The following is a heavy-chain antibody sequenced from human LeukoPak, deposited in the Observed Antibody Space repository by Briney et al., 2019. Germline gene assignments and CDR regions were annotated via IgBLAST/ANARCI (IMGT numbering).Heavy chain of an antibody. CDR1: GFTFRSYA. D-gene: IGHD3-3*01. J-gene: IGHJ4*02. Sequence: GRSLRLSCAASGFTFRSYALHWVRQAPGKGLEWVAVISDDGNNKYYADSVKGRFTISRDNSRNTLDLQMNSLRAEATAVYYCARDRSGWSSVIYYWGQGTLVTVSS. CDR3: ARDRSGWSSVIYY. CDR2: ISDDGNNK. V-gene: IGHV3-30*04.